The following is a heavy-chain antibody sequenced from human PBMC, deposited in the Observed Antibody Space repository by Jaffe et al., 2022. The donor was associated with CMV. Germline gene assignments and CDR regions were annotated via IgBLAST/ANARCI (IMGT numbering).Heavy chain of an antibody. CDR3: ASPYYDFWSGYYNYYYYGMDV. CDR2: IIPIFGTA. Sequence: QVQLVQSGAEVKKPGSSVKVSCKASGGTFSSYAISWVRQAPGQGLEWMGGIIPIFGTANYAQKFQGRVTITADESTSTAYMELSSLRSEDTAVYYCASPYYDFWSGYYNYYYYGMDVWGQGTTVTVSS. D-gene: IGHD3-3*01. J-gene: IGHJ6*02. CDR1: GGTFSSYA. V-gene: IGHV1-69*01.